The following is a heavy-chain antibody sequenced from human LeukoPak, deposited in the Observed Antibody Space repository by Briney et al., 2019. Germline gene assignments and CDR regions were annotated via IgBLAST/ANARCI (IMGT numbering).Heavy chain of an antibody. J-gene: IGHJ4*02. V-gene: IGHV3-23*01. CDR2: ISGSGGST. CDR3: AKTSTSWDVYPSVGY. D-gene: IGHD2-2*02. CDR1: GFTFGSYA. Sequence: GGSLRLSCAASGFTFGSYAMSWVRQAPGKGLEWVPTISGSGGSTYYADSVKGRFPISRDNSKNTLYLQMNSLRAEDTAVYYCAKTSTSWDVYPSVGYWGQGTLVTVSS.